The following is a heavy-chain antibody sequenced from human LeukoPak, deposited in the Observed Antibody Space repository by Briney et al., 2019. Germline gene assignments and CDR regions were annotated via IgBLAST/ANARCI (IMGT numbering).Heavy chain of an antibody. CDR3: ARDLEGYRSGWLFDY. D-gene: IGHD6-19*01. CDR2: IYHSGSI. Sequence: SETLSLTCAVSGVSISSGGYSWSWIRQPPGKGLERIGYIYHSGSIYYNPSLKSRVTISVDRSKNQFSLKLSSVTAADTAVYYCARDLEGYRSGWLFDYWGQGTLVTVSS. J-gene: IGHJ4*02. CDR1: GVSISSGGYS. V-gene: IGHV4-30-2*01.